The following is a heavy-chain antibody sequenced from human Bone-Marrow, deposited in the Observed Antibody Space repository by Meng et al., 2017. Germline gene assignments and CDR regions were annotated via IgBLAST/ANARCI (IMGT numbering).Heavy chain of an antibody. V-gene: IGHV1-18*01. Sequence: GKLGGGGKKPGAWVKLSCEASGYTLSSDGFRWVRQAPGQGLEWLGWINTYNGKTDYAQKFQGRITMTTDTFTSTAYMELRNLRSDDTAVYYCATRGNPYLNCWGQGTLVTVSS. J-gene: IGHJ4*02. CDR3: ATRGNPYLNC. CDR1: GYTLSSDG. CDR2: INTYNGKT.